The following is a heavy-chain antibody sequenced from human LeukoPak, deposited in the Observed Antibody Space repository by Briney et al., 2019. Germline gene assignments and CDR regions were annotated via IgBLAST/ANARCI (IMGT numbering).Heavy chain of an antibody. CDR3: ARSPTKRVPEDY. V-gene: IGHV4-59*12. D-gene: IGHD2-2*01. CDR2: IYYSGST. CDR1: GGSISSYY. Sequence: SETLSLTCTVSGGSISSYYWSWIRQPPGKGLEWIGYIYYSGSTNYKPSLKSRVTISMDKSKNQISLRLTSVTAADTAVYYCARSPTKRVPEDYWGQGTLVTVSS. J-gene: IGHJ4*02.